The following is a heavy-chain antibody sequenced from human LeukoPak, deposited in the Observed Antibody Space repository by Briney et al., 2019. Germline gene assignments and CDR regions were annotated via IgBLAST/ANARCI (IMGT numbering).Heavy chain of an antibody. CDR2: FSGSTGST. Sequence: GGSLRLSCAASGFTFSSYGMNWVRQAPGKGLEWVPGFSGSTGSTHYADSVKGRFTISRDNSRDTLSLQMNSLRGEDTAVYYCARGGMRGKISYTYYYMDVWGKGTTVTVSS. CDR3: ARGGMRGKISYTYYYMDV. D-gene: IGHD2-2*02. V-gene: IGHV3-23*01. CDR1: GFTFSSYG. J-gene: IGHJ6*03.